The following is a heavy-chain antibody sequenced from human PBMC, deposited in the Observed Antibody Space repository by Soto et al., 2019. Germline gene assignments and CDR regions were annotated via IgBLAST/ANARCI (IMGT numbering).Heavy chain of an antibody. CDR2: SDFSGRLT. Sequence: EVQILESGGALIQPGGSLRLSCAASGFTSSITLVHQAPGKGLEWVSASDFSGRLTYYADSVKGRLTIFRDTSVNTLFLQMNSLRTEDTAVYYCANILVGQWLVPGGYWGPGTLVTVSS. D-gene: IGHD6-19*01. V-gene: IGHV3-23*01. J-gene: IGHJ4*02. CDR3: ANILVGQWLVPGGY. CDR1: GFTSS.